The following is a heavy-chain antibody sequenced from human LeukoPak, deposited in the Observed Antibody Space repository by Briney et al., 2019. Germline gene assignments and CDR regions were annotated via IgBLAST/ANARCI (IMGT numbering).Heavy chain of an antibody. CDR3: AKDARSSWKDFFDY. V-gene: IGHV3-23*01. Sequence: PGGSLRLSCAASGFTFSSYAMSWVRQAPGKGLEGVSRMGGWGGTTSYADSVKGRFPISREKSKNTLYLEMNRLRAEDTAVYYCAKDARSSWKDFFDYWGQGTLVTV. CDR2: MGGWGGTT. D-gene: IGHD6-13*01. J-gene: IGHJ4*02. CDR1: GFTFSSYA.